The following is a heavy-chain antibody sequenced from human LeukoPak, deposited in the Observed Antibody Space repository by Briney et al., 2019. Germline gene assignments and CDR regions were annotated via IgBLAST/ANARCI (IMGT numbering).Heavy chain of an antibody. D-gene: IGHD3-9*01. CDR2: ISAYNGNT. J-gene: IGHJ4*02. Sequence: ASVKVSSKASGYTFTSYGISWVRQAPGQGLEWMGWISAYNGNTNYAQKLQGRVTMTTDTSTSTAYMELRSLRSDDTAVYYCASRALRYLDWLPNFDYWGQGTLVTVSS. CDR1: GYTFTSYG. V-gene: IGHV1-18*01. CDR3: ASRALRYLDWLPNFDY.